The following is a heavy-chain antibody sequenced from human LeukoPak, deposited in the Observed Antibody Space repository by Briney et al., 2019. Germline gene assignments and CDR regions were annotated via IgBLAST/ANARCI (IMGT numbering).Heavy chain of an antibody. D-gene: IGHD3-22*01. Sequence: ASVKVSCKASGYTFTSYYMHWVRQAPGQGLEWMGIINPSGGSTSYAQKFQGRVTMTEDTSTDTAYMELSSLRSEDTAVYYCATGMAIGRDKDYYDLVYWGQGTLVTVSS. V-gene: IGHV1-46*01. CDR2: INPSGGST. J-gene: IGHJ4*02. CDR3: ATGMAIGRDKDYYDLVY. CDR1: GYTFTSYY.